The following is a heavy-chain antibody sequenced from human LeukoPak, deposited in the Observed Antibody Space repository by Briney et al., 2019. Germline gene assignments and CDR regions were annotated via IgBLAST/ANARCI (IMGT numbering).Heavy chain of an antibody. CDR2: IYHSGST. V-gene: IGHV4-4*02. Sequence: SETLSLTCAVSGGSISSSNWWSWVRQPLGKGLEWIGEIYHSGSTNYNPSLKSRVTISVDKSKNQFSLKLSSVTAADTAVYYCARYDGDSVKFDYWGQGTLVTVSS. CDR1: GGSISSSNW. D-gene: IGHD4-17*01. J-gene: IGHJ4*02. CDR3: ARYDGDSVKFDY.